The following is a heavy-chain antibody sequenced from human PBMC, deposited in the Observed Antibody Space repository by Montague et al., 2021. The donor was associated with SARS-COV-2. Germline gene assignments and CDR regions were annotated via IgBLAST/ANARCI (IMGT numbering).Heavy chain of an antibody. D-gene: IGHD6-19*01. V-gene: IGHV4-59*12. CDR2: ISEIGST. CDR3: ARDLRQCLADYYYYGLDV. Sequence: SETLSLTCTVSGGSINNYYWGWIRQPPGKALEYIAYISEIGSTHRNPALKSRVTISVDPSRNQFYLDVNSVTAADTAVYYCARDLRQCLADYYYYGLDVWGQGTTVTVSS. CDR1: GGSINNYY. J-gene: IGHJ6*02.